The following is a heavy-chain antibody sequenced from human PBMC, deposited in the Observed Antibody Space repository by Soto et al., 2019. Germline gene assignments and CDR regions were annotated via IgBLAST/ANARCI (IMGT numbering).Heavy chain of an antibody. Sequence: GGSLRLSCAVSGFTVSNNYMSWVRQAPGKGLEWVSLFYSGGRTYYADSVMGRFTISRDNSKNTLFLHMSNLRAEDTAMYYCTIVRVADSALDHWGQGTLVTVSS. CDR2: FYSGGRT. CDR3: TIVRVADSALDH. D-gene: IGHD3-10*02. J-gene: IGHJ4*02. V-gene: IGHV3-53*05. CDR1: GFTVSNNY.